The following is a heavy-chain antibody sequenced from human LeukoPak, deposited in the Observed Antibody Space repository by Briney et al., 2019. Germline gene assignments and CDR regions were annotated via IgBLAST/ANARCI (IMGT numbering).Heavy chain of an antibody. D-gene: IGHD2/OR15-2a*01. CDR1: GYSFTSYW. CDR3: ARQEQYSFDY. Sequence: GESLKISWQGSGYSFTSYWIGWVRQMPGKGLKWMGIIYPGDSDTRYSPSFQGQVTISADKPISTAYLQWSSLKASDTAMYYCARQEQYSFDYWGQGTLVAVSP. CDR2: IYPGDSDT. V-gene: IGHV5-51*01. J-gene: IGHJ4*02.